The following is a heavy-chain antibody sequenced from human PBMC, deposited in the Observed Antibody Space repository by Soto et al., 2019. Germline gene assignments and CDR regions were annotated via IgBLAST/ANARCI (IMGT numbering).Heavy chain of an antibody. CDR2: INYVGSA. Sequence: SETLSLTCTVSGGSIPNNNYYWSWIRQHPGKGLEWIGYINYVGSAYYNPSLKSRLTLSVDTSKNQFFLKVTSVTAADTAVFYCARVPRSYGRSFMFDSWGQGTLVTVSS. CDR1: GGSIPNNNYY. D-gene: IGHD5-18*01. J-gene: IGHJ4*02. CDR3: ARVPRSYGRSFMFDS. V-gene: IGHV4-31*03.